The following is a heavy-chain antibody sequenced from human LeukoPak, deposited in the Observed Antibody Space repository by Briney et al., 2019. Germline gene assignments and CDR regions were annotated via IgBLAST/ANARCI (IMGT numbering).Heavy chain of an antibody. CDR1: GFTFSSYG. D-gene: IGHD4-23*01. V-gene: IGHV3-30*02. CDR3: ARWGGKEAFDI. J-gene: IGHJ3*02. Sequence: GGSLRLSCAASGFTFSSYGMHWVRQAPGKGLEWVAFIRNDGSNRYYADSVKGRFTISRDNSKNTLYVQMNSLRAEDTAVYYCARWGGKEAFDIWGQGTMVTVSS. CDR2: IRNDGSNR.